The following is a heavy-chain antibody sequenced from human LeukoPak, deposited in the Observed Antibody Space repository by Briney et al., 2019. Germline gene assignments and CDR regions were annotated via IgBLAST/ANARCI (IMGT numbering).Heavy chain of an antibody. CDR1: GFTFSNFA. CDR2: ISGSGGGS. V-gene: IGHV3-23*01. J-gene: IGHJ4*02. CDR3: ARSPYRDHATAFDY. Sequence: TGGSLRLSCAASGFTFSNFAMSWVRQAPGKGLEWVSTISGSGGGSYYADSVRGRFTISRDSSKSTLYLQMNSLRAEDTALYHCARSPYRDHATAFDYWGQGALVTVSS. D-gene: IGHD2-21*01.